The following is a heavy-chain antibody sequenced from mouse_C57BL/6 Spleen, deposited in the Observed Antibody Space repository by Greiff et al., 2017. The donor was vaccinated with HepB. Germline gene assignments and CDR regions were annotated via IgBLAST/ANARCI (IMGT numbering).Heavy chain of an antibody. CDR1: GYTFTSYG. Sequence: VQLQQSGAELARPGASVKLSCKASGYTFTSYGISWVKQRTGQGLEWIGEISPRSGNTYYNEKFKGKATLTADKSSSTAYMELRSLQSEDSAVYFCARDDGYSYYYAMDYWGQGTSVTVSS. CDR3: ARDDGYSYYYAMDY. J-gene: IGHJ4*01. CDR2: ISPRSGNT. V-gene: IGHV1-81*01. D-gene: IGHD2-3*01.